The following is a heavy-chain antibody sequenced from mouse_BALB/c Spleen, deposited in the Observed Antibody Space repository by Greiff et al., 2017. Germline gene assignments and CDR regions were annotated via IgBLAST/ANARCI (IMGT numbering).Heavy chain of an antibody. J-gene: IGHJ2*01. V-gene: IGHV1S127*01. CDR1: GYTFTSYW. CDR2: IDPSDSYT. Sequence: QVQLQQPGAELVKPGASVKMSCKASGYTFTSYWMHWVKQRPGQGLEWIGVIDPSDSYTSYNQKFKGKATLTVDTSSSTAYMQLSSLTSEDSAVYYCTKERDGYFDYWGQGTTLTVSS. D-gene: IGHD2-3*01. CDR3: TKERDGYFDY.